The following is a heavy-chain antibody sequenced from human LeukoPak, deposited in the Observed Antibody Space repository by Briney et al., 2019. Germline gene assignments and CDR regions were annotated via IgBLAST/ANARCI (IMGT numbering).Heavy chain of an antibody. J-gene: IGHJ4*02. CDR1: GFTFSTYA. Sequence: GGSLRLSCAASGFTFSTYAMSWVRQAPGKGLEWVSAISGRGVSTSYADSVRGRFTISRDNSKNTLYLQMNSLRAKDTAVYYCAKAASGNWNDVSDYWGQGTLVTVSS. CDR2: ISGRGVST. V-gene: IGHV3-23*01. CDR3: AKAASGNWNDVSDY. D-gene: IGHD1-20*01.